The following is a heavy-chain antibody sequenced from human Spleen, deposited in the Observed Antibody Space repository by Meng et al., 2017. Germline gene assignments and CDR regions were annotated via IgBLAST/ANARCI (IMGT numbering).Heavy chain of an antibody. V-gene: IGHV5-51*01. Sequence: GEALKISCKNSGYSVSNYWIGWVRQRAGKGLEWMGIIYFGDSDTRYSPSFQGQVTISVDKSISTAYLQWSSLKASDTAIYYCARLGIAVADGPEAFDIWGQGTLVTVSS. CDR1: GYSVSNYW. CDR2: IYFGDSDT. CDR3: ARLGIAVADGPEAFDI. D-gene: IGHD6-19*01. J-gene: IGHJ3*02.